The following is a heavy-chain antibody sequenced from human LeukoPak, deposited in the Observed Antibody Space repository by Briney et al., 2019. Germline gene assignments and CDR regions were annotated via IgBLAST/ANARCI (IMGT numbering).Heavy chain of an antibody. CDR1: GYTFTSYA. CDR3: ARVALYYDFWSGYLGYFDY. CDR2: IIPIFGTA. D-gene: IGHD3-3*01. J-gene: IGHJ4*02. Sequence: GASVKVSCKASGYTFTSYAISWVRQAPGQGLEWMGGIIPIFGTANYAQKFQGRVTITADESTSTAYMELSSLRSEDTAVYYCARVALYYDFWSGYLGYFDYWGQGTLVTVSS. V-gene: IGHV1-69*13.